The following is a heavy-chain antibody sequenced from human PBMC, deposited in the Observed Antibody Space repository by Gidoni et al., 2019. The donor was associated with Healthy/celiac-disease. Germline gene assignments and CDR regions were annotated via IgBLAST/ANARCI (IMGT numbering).Heavy chain of an antibody. J-gene: IGHJ4*02. CDR3: ARATSGYSGYDA. D-gene: IGHD5-12*01. Sequence: QVQLQQWGAGRVKPSETLSLSCAVYVGSFSAYYWSWIRKPPGKGLEWIGEINHSGSTNYNPSLKSRVTISVDTSKNQFSLKLSSVTAADTAVYYCARATSGYSGYDAWGQGTLVTVSS. V-gene: IGHV4-34*01. CDR1: VGSFSAYY. CDR2: INHSGST.